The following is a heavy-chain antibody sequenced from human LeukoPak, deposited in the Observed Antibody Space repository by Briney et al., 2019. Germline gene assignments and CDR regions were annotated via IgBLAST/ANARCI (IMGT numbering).Heavy chain of an antibody. CDR2: INYSGST. D-gene: IGHD1-26*01. J-gene: IGHJ3*02. Sequence: SETLSLTCAGYVWSFSGYYWSWIRQPPGKGLESIVEINYSGSTKYNPPLKSRVTISVDTSKNHFSLQLSSVTAADTAVYYCARSGSQGEAFDIWGQGTMVTVSS. V-gene: IGHV4-34*01. CDR3: ARSGSQGEAFDI. CDR1: VWSFSGYY.